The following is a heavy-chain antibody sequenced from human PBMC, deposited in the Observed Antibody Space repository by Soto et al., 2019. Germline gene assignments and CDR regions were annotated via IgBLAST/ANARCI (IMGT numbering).Heavy chain of an antibody. Sequence: GSLRLSCAASGFTFSSYGMHWVRQAPGKGLEWVAVISYDGSNKYYADSVKGRFTISRDNSKNTLYLQMNSLRAEDTAVYYCAKDRSGPNYYYYGMEVWGQGTTVTVSS. J-gene: IGHJ6*02. CDR3: AKDRSGPNYYYYGMEV. CDR2: ISYDGSNK. D-gene: IGHD3-10*01. V-gene: IGHV3-30*18. CDR1: GFTFSSYG.